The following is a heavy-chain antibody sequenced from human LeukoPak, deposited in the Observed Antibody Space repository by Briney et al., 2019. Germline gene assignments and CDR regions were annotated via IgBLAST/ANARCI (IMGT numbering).Heavy chain of an antibody. CDR3: ARDGWFYYDTTDYSGFDY. D-gene: IGHD3-22*01. J-gene: IGHJ4*02. V-gene: IGHV1-2*02. CDR1: GYTFTDYY. CDR2: INPNSGGT. Sequence: ASVKVSCKASGYTFTDYYMHWVRQAPAHGLEWMGWINPNSGGTSYAQKFQGRVTMTRDTSTSTVYMELSSLRSEDTAVYYCARDGWFYYDTTDYSGFDYWGQGTLVTVSS.